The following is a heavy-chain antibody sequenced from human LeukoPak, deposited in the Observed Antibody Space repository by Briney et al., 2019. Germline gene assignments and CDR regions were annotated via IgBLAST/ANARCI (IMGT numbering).Heavy chain of an antibody. Sequence: SETLSLTCTVSGGSISSSSYYWGWIRQPPGKGLEWIGSIYYSGSTYYNPSLKSRVTISVDTSKNQFSLKLSSVTAADTAVYYCAKEGYSSTSSMDYWGQGTLVTVSS. CDR3: AKEGYSSTSSMDY. J-gene: IGHJ4*02. CDR2: IYYSGST. D-gene: IGHD6-13*01. V-gene: IGHV4-39*07. CDR1: GGSISSSSYY.